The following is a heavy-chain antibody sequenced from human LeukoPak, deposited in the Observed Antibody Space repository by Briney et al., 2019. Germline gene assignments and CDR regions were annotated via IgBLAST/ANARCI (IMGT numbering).Heavy chain of an antibody. J-gene: IGHJ3*01. CDR2: ISSSGSTI. V-gene: IGHV3-48*01. D-gene: IGHD1-1*01. Sequence: GGSLRLSCAASGFTFSSYSMNWVRQAPRKGLGWVSYISSSGSTIYYADSVKGRFTISRDNAKNSLYLQINTLRAEDTAVYYCARGPGGAFDFWGQGTMVTVSS. CDR1: GFTFSSYS. CDR3: ARGPGGAFDF.